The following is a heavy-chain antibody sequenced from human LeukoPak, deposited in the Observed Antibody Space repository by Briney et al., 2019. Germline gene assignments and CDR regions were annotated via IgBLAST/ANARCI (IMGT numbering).Heavy chain of an antibody. D-gene: IGHD3-3*01. V-gene: IGHV4-61*02. CDR2: IYTSGST. CDR1: GGSISSGSYY. J-gene: IGHJ4*02. CDR3: ARGVGVVRGDFDY. Sequence: ASETLSLTCTVSGGSISSGSYYWSWIRQPAGKGLEWIGRIYTSGSTNYNPSLKSRVTISVDTSKNQFSLKLSSVTAADTAVYYCARGVGVVRGDFDYWGQGTLVTVSS.